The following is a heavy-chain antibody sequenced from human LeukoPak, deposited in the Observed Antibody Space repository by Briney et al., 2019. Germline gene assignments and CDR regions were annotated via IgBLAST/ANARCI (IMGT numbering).Heavy chain of an antibody. CDR3: ARDDGYSGYDSKGYYYYMDV. Sequence: EGSLRLSCAASGFTFSDYYMSWIRQAPGKGLEWVSYISSSGSTIYYADSVKGRFTISRDNAKNSLYLQMNSLRAEDTAVYYCARDDGYSGYDSKGYYYYMDVWGKGTTVTISS. CDR2: ISSSGSTI. CDR1: GFTFSDYY. D-gene: IGHD5-12*01. V-gene: IGHV3-11*01. J-gene: IGHJ6*03.